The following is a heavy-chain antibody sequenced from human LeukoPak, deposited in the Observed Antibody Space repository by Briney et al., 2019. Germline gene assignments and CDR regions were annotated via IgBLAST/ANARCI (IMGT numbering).Heavy chain of an antibody. CDR3: STVRSGTY. V-gene: IGHV3-21*05. CDR1: GFAFSKYW. J-gene: IGHJ4*02. Sequence: GGSLRLSCAASGFAFSKYWMSWVRQAPGKGLEWVSYISTSGSDIKYADSVKGRFTISRDNAKNSLYLQMNSLRAEDTAVYYCSTVRSGTYWGQGTLVTVSS. CDR2: ISTSGSDI.